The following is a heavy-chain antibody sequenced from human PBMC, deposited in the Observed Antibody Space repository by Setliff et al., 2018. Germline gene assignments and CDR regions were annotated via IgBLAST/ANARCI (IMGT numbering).Heavy chain of an antibody. J-gene: IGHJ4*02. CDR1: GFSFSNYG. CDR2: ISGYTGNT. CDR3: ARDEASCGGDCYSRGYFDF. D-gene: IGHD2-21*01. V-gene: IGHV1-18*01. Sequence: SCKASGFSFSNYGITWVRQAPGRGLEWLGWISGYTGNTNSVQKLRGRVTMTTDTSTSTAYLELGSLTTDDTAVYYCARDEASCGGDCYSRGYFDFWGQGTLVTVSS.